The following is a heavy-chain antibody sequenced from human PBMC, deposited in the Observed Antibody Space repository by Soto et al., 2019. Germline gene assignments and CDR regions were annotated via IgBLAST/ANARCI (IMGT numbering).Heavy chain of an antibody. V-gene: IGHV3-74*01. CDR1: GFTFSSYR. CDR2: INSDGSST. D-gene: IGHD6-6*01. J-gene: IGHJ4*02. Sequence: SLILSCAGSGFTFSSYRMHWVREAPGKGLVWVSRINSDGSSTSYADSVKGRFTISRDNAKNTLYLQMNSLRAEDTAVYYCARTTYSSSSTPTFGYWGQGTLVTVSS. CDR3: ARTTYSSSSTPTFGY.